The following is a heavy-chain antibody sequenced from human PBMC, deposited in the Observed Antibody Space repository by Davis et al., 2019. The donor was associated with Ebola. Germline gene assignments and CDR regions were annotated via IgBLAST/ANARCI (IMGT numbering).Heavy chain of an antibody. Sequence: PGGSLRLSCIVSGGSIGGSYWTWIRQPPGKGLEWIGYISYSGSTNYSPSLKSRVTISVDKSKNQFSVNLRSVTAADTAVYFCARGGSREWYFDLWGRGTLVTVSS. CDR3: ARGGSREWYFDL. D-gene: IGHD2-15*01. CDR2: ISYSGST. V-gene: IGHV4-59*08. J-gene: IGHJ2*01. CDR1: GGSIGGSY.